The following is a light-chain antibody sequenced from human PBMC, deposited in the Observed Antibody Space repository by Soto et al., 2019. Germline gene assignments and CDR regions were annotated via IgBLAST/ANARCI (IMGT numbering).Light chain of an antibody. CDR1: QSISSW. Sequence: DIQITQSPSTLSASVGDRVTITCRASQSISSWLAWYQQKPGKAPKLLIYDASSLESGVPSRFSGSGSGTEFTLTISSLQPEAVSNYYCQKYKSYWTFGQGTKVEIK. J-gene: IGKJ1*01. CDR3: QKYKSYWT. V-gene: IGKV1-5*01. CDR2: DAS.